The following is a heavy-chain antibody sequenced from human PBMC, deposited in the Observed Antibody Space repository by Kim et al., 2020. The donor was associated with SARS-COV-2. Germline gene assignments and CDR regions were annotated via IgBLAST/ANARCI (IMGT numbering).Heavy chain of an antibody. D-gene: IGHD3-10*01. CDR2: INSNGGST. J-gene: IGHJ4*02. CDR1: GFTFDDYH. V-gene: IGHV3-20*04. CDR3: ARDQYGYLDY. Sequence: GGSLRLSCAASGFTFDDYHMIWVRQVPGKGLEWVSSINSNGGSTDYADSANGRFIISRDNVKNSLYLQMNSLRAEDPAFYYCARDQYGYLDYWGQGTLVTVSS.